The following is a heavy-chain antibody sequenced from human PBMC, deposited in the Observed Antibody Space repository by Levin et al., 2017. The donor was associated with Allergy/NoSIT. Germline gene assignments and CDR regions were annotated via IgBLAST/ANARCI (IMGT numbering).Heavy chain of an antibody. CDR1: GGSISSSNW. J-gene: IGHJ3*02. V-gene: IGHV4-4*02. Sequence: PSETLSLTCAVSGGSISSSNWWSWVRQPPGKGLEWIGEIYHSGSTNYNPSLKSRVTISVDKSKNQFSLKLSSVTAADTAVYYCTRAKDELNAFDIWGQGTMVTVSS. D-gene: IGHD1-7*01. CDR2: IYHSGST. CDR3: TRAKDELNAFDI.